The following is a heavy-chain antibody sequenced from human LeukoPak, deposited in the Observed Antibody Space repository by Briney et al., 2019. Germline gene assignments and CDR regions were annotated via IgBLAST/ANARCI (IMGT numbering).Heavy chain of an antibody. CDR2: ISYDGSNK. CDR1: GFTFSSYT. CDR3: AREYIVATITAYYFDY. Sequence: GGSLRLSCAASGFTFSSYTMHWVRQAPGKGLEWVAVISYDGSNKYYADSVKGRFTISRDNSKNTLYLQMNSLRAEDTAVYYCAREYIVATITAYYFDYWGQGTLVTVSS. V-gene: IGHV3-30-3*01. D-gene: IGHD5-12*01. J-gene: IGHJ4*02.